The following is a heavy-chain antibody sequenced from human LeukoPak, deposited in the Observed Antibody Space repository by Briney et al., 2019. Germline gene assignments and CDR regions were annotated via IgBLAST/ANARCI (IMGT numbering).Heavy chain of an antibody. V-gene: IGHV3-23*01. Sequence: GGSLRLSCAASGFTFSSYAMSWVRPAPGKGLEWVSAISGSGGSTYYADSVKGRFTISRDNSKNTLYLQMDSLRAEDTAVYYCAKGNRYSYGCFDYWGQGTLATVSS. D-gene: IGHD5-18*01. CDR2: ISGSGGST. CDR3: AKGNRYSYGCFDY. CDR1: GFTFSSYA. J-gene: IGHJ4*02.